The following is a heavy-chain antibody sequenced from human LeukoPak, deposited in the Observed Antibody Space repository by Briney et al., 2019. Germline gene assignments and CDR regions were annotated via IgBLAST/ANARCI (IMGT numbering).Heavy chain of an antibody. CDR2: INPNSGGT. CDR1: GGTFSSYA. D-gene: IGHD2-2*01. Sequence: ASVKVSCKASGGTFSSYAISWVRQAPGQGLEWMGWINPNSGGTNYAQKFQGRVTMTRDTSISTAYMELSRLRSDDTAVYYCARDIAVIVVVPAAGFDYWGQGTLVTVSS. CDR3: ARDIAVIVVVPAAGFDY. J-gene: IGHJ4*02. V-gene: IGHV1-2*02.